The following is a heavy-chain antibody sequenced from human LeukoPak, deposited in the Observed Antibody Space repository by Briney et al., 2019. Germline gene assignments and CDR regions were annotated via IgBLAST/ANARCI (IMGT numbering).Heavy chain of an antibody. CDR3: AKGATTRSTVITYYFDN. V-gene: IGHV3-23*01. D-gene: IGHD4-17*01. Sequence: TFXXYAMSWVRQAPGKGLEWVSGISGSGVTTYYTDSVKGRFTISRDNAKNTLYLQIDTMRAEDTAVYYCAKGATTRSTVITYYFDNWGQGTLVTVSS. CDR1: TFXXYA. CDR2: ISGSGVTT. J-gene: IGHJ4*02.